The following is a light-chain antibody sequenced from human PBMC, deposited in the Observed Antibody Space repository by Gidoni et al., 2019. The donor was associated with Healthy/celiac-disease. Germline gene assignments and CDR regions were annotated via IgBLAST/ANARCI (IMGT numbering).Light chain of an antibody. V-gene: IGLV2-14*01. CDR3: SSYTSSSTRV. CDR2: DVS. J-gene: IGLJ1*01. Sequence: QSPLTEPASVSGSPGHPFTISCTGTSSDVGGYNYVSWYQQHPGKAPKLMIYDVSNRPSGVSNRFSGSKSGNTASLTISGLQAEDEADYYCSSYTSSSTRVFGTGTKMTVL. CDR1: SSDVGGYNY.